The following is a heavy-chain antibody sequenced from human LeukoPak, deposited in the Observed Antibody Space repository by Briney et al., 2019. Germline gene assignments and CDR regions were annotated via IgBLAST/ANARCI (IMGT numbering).Heavy chain of an antibody. V-gene: IGHV7-4-1*02. CDR1: GYTFISSG. D-gene: IGHD6-19*01. CDR3: ARVRYTSGLYYFES. CDR2: VNSNTGNP. Sequence: VASVKVSCKASGYTFISSGMSWVRQAPGQGLEWMGWVNSNTGNPTYAQGFTGRFVFSWDTSVSTAYLQISSLKAEDTAVYYCARVRYTSGLYYFESWGQGTLVTVSS. J-gene: IGHJ4*02.